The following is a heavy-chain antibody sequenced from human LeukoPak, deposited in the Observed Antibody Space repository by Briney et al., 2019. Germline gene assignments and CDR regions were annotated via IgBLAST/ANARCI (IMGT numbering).Heavy chain of an antibody. D-gene: IGHD3-22*01. CDR3: ARRIRAPADSSAYRNPGDDY. CDR1: GYTFTMYA. Sequence: ASVKVSCKASGYTFTMYAINWVRQAPGQGLGWMGWINTNSGNPTYAQGFTGRFVFSLDTSVSTAYLQISSLKAEDSAVYFCARRIRAPADSSAYRNPGDDYWGQGTLVTVSS. CDR2: INTNSGNP. V-gene: IGHV7-4-1*02. J-gene: IGHJ4*02.